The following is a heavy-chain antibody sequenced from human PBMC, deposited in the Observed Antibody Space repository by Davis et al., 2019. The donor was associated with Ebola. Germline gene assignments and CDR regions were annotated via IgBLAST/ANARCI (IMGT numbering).Heavy chain of an antibody. Sequence: SVQVSCKASGYSFTDYYIHWVRQAPGQGLEWMGWIHPNSGDTGYPQKFQGRVTMTRDTSINTAYMEVTRLTSDDTAIYYCAREGHQLESGSYGYWGQGTLVTVSS. D-gene: IGHD1-1*01. CDR3: AREGHQLESGSYGY. CDR2: IHPNSGDT. V-gene: IGHV1-2*02. CDR1: GYSFTDYY. J-gene: IGHJ4*02.